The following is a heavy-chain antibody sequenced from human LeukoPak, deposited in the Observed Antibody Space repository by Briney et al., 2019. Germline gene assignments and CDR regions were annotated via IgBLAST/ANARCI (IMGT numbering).Heavy chain of an antibody. D-gene: IGHD3-3*01. Sequence: SETLSLTCGVYGGSFSGYYWSWIRQPPGKGLEWIGEINHSGSTNYNPSLKSRVTISVDTSKNQFSLRLSSVTAADTAIYYCAKRRFLEWLSPHAFDIWGQGTMVAVSS. CDR2: INHSGST. J-gene: IGHJ3*02. V-gene: IGHV4-34*01. CDR3: AKRRFLEWLSPHAFDI. CDR1: GGSFSGYY.